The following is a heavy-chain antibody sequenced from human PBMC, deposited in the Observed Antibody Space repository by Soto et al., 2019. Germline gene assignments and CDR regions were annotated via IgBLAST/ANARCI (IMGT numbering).Heavy chain of an antibody. CDR2: ISSSSSYI. V-gene: IGHV3-21*01. CDR1: GFTFSSYS. J-gene: IGHJ4*02. CDR3: ARDPTPHSSSFRINLDY. Sequence: EVQLVESGGGLVKPGGSLRLSCAASGFTFSSYSRNWVRQAPGKGLEWVSSISSSSSYIYYADSVKGRFTISGDNAKNSLYLQMNSLRAEDTAVYYCARDPTPHSSSFRINLDYWGQGTLVTVSS. D-gene: IGHD6-6*01.